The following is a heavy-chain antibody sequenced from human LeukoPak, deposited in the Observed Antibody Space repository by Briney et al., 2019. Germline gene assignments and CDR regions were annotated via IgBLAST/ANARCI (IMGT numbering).Heavy chain of an antibody. V-gene: IGHV3-30-3*01. Sequence: GGSLRLSCAASGFTFSSYATHWVRQAPGKGLEWVAVISYDGSNKYYADSVKGRFTISRDNSKNTLYLQMNSLRAEDTAVYYCARGLLGYCSGGSCYSTLSYYYYGMDVWGQGTTVTVSS. CDR2: ISYDGSNK. D-gene: IGHD2-15*01. CDR1: GFTFSSYA. CDR3: ARGLLGYCSGGSCYSTLSYYYYGMDV. J-gene: IGHJ6*02.